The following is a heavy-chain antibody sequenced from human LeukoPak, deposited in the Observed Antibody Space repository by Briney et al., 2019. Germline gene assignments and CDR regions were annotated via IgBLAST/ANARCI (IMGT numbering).Heavy chain of an antibody. D-gene: IGHD2-21*02. CDR3: ARDDSPSDLAYCGGDCYSSEYFQH. Sequence: GGSLRLSCAASGFTFSDYYMSWIRQAPGKGLEWVSYISSSGSTIYYADSVKGRFTISRDNAKNSLYLQMNSPRAEDTAVYYCARDDSPSDLAYCGGDCYSSEYFQHWGQGTLVTVSS. CDR2: ISSSGSTI. V-gene: IGHV3-11*01. J-gene: IGHJ1*01. CDR1: GFTFSDYY.